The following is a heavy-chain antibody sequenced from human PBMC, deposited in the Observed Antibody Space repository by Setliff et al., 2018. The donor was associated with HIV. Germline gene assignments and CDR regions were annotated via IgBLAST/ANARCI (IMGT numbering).Heavy chain of an antibody. CDR2: ISSVSGSTI. D-gene: IGHD3-22*01. CDR1: GFTFSRYS. J-gene: IGHJ4*02. V-gene: IGHV3-48*01. CDR3: ARTNNNYYYDTSGYFAGYYFDS. Sequence: GGSLRLSCAASGFTFSRYSMNWVRQAPGKGLEWVSYISSVSGSTIYYADSVKGRFTISRDNAKNSMFLQMNSLRAEDTAVYYCARTNNNYYYDTSGYFAGYYFDSWGQGTLVTVSS.